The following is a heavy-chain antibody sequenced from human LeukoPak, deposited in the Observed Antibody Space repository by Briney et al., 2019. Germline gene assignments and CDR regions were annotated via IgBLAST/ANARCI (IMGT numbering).Heavy chain of an antibody. CDR2: IYYSGST. J-gene: IGHJ6*03. CDR3: ARGLLWFGESTGPYYYYYMDV. D-gene: IGHD3-10*01. Sequence: SETLSLTCTVSGGSISNYYWSWFRQPPGKGLEWIGYIYYSGSTNYNPSLKSRVTISVDTSKNQFSLKLSSVTAADTAVYYCARGLLWFGESTGPYYYYYMDVWGKGTTVTVSS. V-gene: IGHV4-59*01. CDR1: GGSISNYY.